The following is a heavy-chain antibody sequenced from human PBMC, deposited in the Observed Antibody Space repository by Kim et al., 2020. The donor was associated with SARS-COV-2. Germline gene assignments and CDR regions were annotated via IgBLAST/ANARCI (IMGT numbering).Heavy chain of an antibody. CDR3: AKASVSTT. CDR1: GFTFSNSC. V-gene: IGHV3-23*01. Sequence: GGSLRLSCAASGFTFSNSCMSWVRQAPGKGLERVSCISSSGGSTYYADSVKGRFTISRDNSKNTLYLQMNSLRAEDTAVYYCAKASVSTTWGQGTLVTVSS. J-gene: IGHJ5*02. CDR2: ISSSGGST.